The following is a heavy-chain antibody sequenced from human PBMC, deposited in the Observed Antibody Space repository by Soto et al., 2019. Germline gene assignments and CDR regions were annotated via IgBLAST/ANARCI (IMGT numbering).Heavy chain of an antibody. J-gene: IGHJ6*03. V-gene: IGHV1-2*04. Sequence: GASVKVSCKASGYTFTAYYMHWVRQAPGQGFEWMGWINPNSGGTNYAQKFQGWVTMTRDTSISTAYMELSRLTSDDTAVYYCAKGGYDFWSGQNKRDYMDVWGKGTTVTVSS. CDR3: AKGGYDFWSGQNKRDYMDV. CDR2: INPNSGGT. CDR1: GYTFTAYY. D-gene: IGHD3-3*01.